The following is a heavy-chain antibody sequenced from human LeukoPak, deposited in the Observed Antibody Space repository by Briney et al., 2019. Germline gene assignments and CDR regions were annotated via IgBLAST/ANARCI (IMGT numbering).Heavy chain of an antibody. J-gene: IGHJ4*02. CDR1: GGSISNYY. Sequence: SETLSLTCTVSGGSISNYYWSWIRRAPGKGLEWIGYMYYSGSTNYNPSLKSRVTISADMSKNQFSLKLSSVTAADTAVYYCVRDDAGFDYWGQGILVTVSS. CDR3: VRDDAGFDY. CDR2: MYYSGST. V-gene: IGHV4-59*01. D-gene: IGHD2-8*01.